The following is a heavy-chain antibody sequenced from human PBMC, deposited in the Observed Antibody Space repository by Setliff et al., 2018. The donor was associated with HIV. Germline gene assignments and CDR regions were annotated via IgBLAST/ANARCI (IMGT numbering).Heavy chain of an antibody. V-gene: IGHV1-8*02. CDR3: ARDGRSYYNFWSGPLFDS. CDR1: GYTFTSYD. CDR2: MNPNSGNT. J-gene: IGHJ4*02. D-gene: IGHD3-3*01. Sequence: ASVKVSCKASGYTFTSYDINRVRQATGQGLEWMGWMNPNSGNTGYAQKFQGRVTMTRNTSISTAYMELSSLRSEDTAVYYCARDGRSYYNFWSGPLFDSWGQGTLVTVSS.